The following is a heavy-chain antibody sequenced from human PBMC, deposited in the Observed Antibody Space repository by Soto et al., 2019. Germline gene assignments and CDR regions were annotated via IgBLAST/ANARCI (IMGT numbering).Heavy chain of an antibody. V-gene: IGHV3-30-3*01. Sequence: PGGSLRLSCTASGVTFASFDIHLVRQTPGKVLEWVALISFDGYNTYYADSVKGRFTISRDNSKKTLYLKMTSLRPDETGVYYCARVNPGNILYHHYGLDARVQGT. CDR1: GVTFASFD. CDR3: ARVNPGNILYHHYGLDA. CDR2: ISFDGYNT. D-gene: IGHD2-2*02. J-gene: IGHJ6*02.